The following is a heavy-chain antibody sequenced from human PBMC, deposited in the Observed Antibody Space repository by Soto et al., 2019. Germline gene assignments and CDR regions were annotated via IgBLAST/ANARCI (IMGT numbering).Heavy chain of an antibody. J-gene: IGHJ3*02. CDR2: IIPIFGTA. CDR1: KSAVRGNS. D-gene: IGHD6-13*01. V-gene: IGHV1-69*01. CDR3: ASSKAAAGTDASDI. Sequence: FCEDCKSAVRGNSIGWVGQATGQGIEWMGGIIPIFGTANYAQKFQGRVTITADESTSTAYMELSSLRSEDTAVYYCASSKAAAGTDASDISGQATIGTVS.